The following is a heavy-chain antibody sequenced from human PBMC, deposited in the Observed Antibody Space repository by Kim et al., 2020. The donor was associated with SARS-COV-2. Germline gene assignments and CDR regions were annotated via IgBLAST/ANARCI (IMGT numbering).Heavy chain of an antibody. CDR2: IYYSGST. V-gene: IGHV4-59*01. D-gene: IGHD3-10*01. CDR3: ARDWPRYIWFGEQDNWFDP. J-gene: IGHJ5*02. CDR1: GGSISSYY. Sequence: SETLSLTCTVSGGSISSYYWSWIRQPPGKGLEWIGYIYYSGSTNYNPSLKSRVTISVDTSKNQFPLKLSSVTAADTAVDYCARDWPRYIWFGEQDNWFDP.